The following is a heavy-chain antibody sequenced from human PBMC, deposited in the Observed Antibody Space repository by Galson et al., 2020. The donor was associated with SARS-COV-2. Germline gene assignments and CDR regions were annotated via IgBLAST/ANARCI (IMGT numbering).Heavy chain of an antibody. CDR2: ISHDGRIE. V-gene: IGHV3-30*04. CDR3: ARDVSGGASDI. D-gene: IGHD1-26*01. J-gene: IGHJ3*02. CDR1: GFTFSSYE. Sequence: GGSLRLSCAASGFTFSSYEMNWVRQAPGKGLEWVAVISHDGRIEVYADSVKGRFTISRDNSENMLFLQMDSLRADDTAVYYCARDVSGGASDIWGQGTMVTVSS.